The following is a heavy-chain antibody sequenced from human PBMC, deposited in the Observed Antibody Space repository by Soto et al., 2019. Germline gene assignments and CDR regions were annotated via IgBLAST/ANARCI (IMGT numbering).Heavy chain of an antibody. CDR1: GCTFSSYA. CDR3: AKANGYSSGWCGDYYYYGMDV. CDR2: ISGSGGST. Sequence: EVQLLESGGGLVQPGGSLRLSCAASGCTFSSYAMSWVRQAPGKGLEWVSAISGSGGSTYYADSVKGRFTISRDNSKNTLHLQMNSLRAEDTAVYYCAKANGYSSGWCGDYYYYGMDVWGQGPTVTVSS. J-gene: IGHJ6*02. V-gene: IGHV3-23*01. D-gene: IGHD6-19*01.